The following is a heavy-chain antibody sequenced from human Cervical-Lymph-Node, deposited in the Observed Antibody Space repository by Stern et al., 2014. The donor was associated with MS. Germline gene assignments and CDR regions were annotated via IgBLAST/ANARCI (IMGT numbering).Heavy chain of an antibody. Sequence: EVQLLESGPEVKRPGESLKISCQASGYTFTSYWIGWVRQMPGKGLERIAILFPGGSDIRYSPSFQGPVTISADKSSSTAYLQWNNLKASDTAIYYCARQRYFDYWGQGTLVTVSS. V-gene: IGHV5-51*01. CDR3: ARQRYFDY. CDR2: LFPGGSDI. J-gene: IGHJ4*02. CDR1: GYTFTSYW.